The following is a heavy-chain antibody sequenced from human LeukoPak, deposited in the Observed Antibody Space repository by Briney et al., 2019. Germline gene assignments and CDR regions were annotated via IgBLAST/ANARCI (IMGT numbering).Heavy chain of an antibody. CDR3: ARGRDWFDP. J-gene: IGHJ5*02. V-gene: IGHV3-13*01. CDR1: GFTFSSYA. Sequence: GGSLRLSCAASGFTFSSYAMSWVRQAPGKGLEWVSGIGTAGEIYYPGSVKGRFTISRENAKNSLYLQMNSLRAGDTAVYYCARGRDWFDPWGQGTLVTVSS. CDR2: IGTAGEI.